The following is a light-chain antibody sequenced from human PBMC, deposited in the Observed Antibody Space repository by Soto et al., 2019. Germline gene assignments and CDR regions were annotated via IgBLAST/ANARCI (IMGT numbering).Light chain of an antibody. V-gene: IGLV1-47*01. CDR3: ASWDDSLSGQV. Sequence: QAVVTQPPSASGTPGQRVTISCSGSHSNIGGNFVYWHRQVSGTAPKLLIYRDNQRPSGVPDRFSGSKTGTSAFLVISGLQSEDDGEYYCASWDDSLSGQVFGRGTKVTVL. J-gene: IGLJ3*02. CDR2: RDN. CDR1: HSNIGGNF.